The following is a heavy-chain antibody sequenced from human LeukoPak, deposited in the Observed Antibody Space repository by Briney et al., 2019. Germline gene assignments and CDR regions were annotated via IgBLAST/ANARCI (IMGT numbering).Heavy chain of an antibody. CDR1: GYTFTSYD. Sequence: ASVKVSCKASGYTFTSYDINWVRQATGQGLEWMGWMNPNSGNTGYAQKFQGRVTMTRNTSISTAYMELSSLRSDDTAIYYCATGGPHVVATGLDSWGQGTLVTVSS. D-gene: IGHD3-9*01. J-gene: IGHJ4*02. CDR2: MNPNSGNT. V-gene: IGHV1-8*01. CDR3: ATGGPHVVATGLDS.